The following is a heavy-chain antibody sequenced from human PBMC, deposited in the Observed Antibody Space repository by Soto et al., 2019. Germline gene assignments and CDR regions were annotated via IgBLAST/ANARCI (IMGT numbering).Heavy chain of an antibody. V-gene: IGHV1-46*01. CDR2: INPSGGST. CDR1: GYTFTSYY. J-gene: IGHJ4*01. D-gene: IGHD3-22*01. CDR3: ARDLYTMIVVIISTGFGFDY. Sequence: ASVKVSCKASGYTFTSYYMHWVRQAPGQGLEWMGIINPSGGSTSYAQKFQGRVTMTRDTSTSTVYMKLSSLRSEDTAVYYCARDLYTMIVVIISTGFGFDYWG.